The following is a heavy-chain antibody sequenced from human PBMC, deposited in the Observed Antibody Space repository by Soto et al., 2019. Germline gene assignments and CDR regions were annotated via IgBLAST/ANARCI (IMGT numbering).Heavy chain of an antibody. CDR1: GGSIISYY. J-gene: IGHJ5*02. V-gene: IGHV4-59*08. CDR2: IYYSGST. CDR3: ARHERWNNWFDP. Sequence: SETLSLTCTVSGGSIISYYWSWIRQPPGKGLEWIGYIYYSGSTNYNPSLKSRVTISVDTSKNQFSLKLSSVTAADTAVYYCARHERWNNWFDPWGQGTLVTVSS. D-gene: IGHD2-15*01.